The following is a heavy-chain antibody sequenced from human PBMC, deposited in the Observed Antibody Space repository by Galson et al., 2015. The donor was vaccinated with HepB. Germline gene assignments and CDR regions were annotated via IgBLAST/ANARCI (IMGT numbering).Heavy chain of an antibody. J-gene: IGHJ6*02. CDR3: ARDQGDDYVNYYYYYGMDV. Sequence: SLRLSCAASVFNISNNYMSWVRQAPGKGLEWVSVTYKNGTTNYADSVKGRFTISRDTSKNTLYLQMNNLRGEDTAVYYCARDQGDDYVNYYYYYGMDVWGQGTTVTVSS. D-gene: IGHD4-17*01. V-gene: IGHV3-66*03. CDR1: VFNISNNY. CDR2: TYKNGTT.